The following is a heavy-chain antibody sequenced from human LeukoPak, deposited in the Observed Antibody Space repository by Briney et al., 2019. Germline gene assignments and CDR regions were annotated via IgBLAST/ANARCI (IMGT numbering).Heavy chain of an antibody. V-gene: IGHV4-34*01. CDR3: ARGPRMTRTYYYYYGMDV. D-gene: IGHD2-15*01. CDR1: SGSFSGYY. Sequence: SETLSLTCAVYSGSFSGYYWSWIRQPPGKGLEWIGEINHSGSTNYNPSLKSRVTISVDTSKNQLSLKLSSVTAADTAVYYCARGPRMTRTYYYYYGMDVWGQGTTVTVSS. CDR2: INHSGST. J-gene: IGHJ6*02.